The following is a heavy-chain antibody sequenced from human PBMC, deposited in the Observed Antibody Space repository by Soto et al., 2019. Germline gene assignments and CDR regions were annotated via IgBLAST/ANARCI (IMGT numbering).Heavy chain of an antibody. D-gene: IGHD2-21*02. Sequence: SETLSLTCAVSGGSTSSSNWWSWVRQPPGKGLEWIGEIYHSGSTNYNPSLKSRVTISVDKSKNQFSLKLSSVTAADTAVYYCARDEYCGGDCYSKFDYWGQGTLVTVSS. CDR3: ARDEYCGGDCYSKFDY. CDR1: GGSTSSSNW. V-gene: IGHV4-4*02. CDR2: IYHSGST. J-gene: IGHJ4*02.